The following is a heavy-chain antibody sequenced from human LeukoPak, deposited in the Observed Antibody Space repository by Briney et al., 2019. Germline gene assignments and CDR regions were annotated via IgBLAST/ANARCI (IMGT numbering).Heavy chain of an antibody. CDR3: ARVLAQSYYYYGMDV. Sequence: TSSQTLSLACTVSGGSISSGGYYWSWIRQHPGKGLEWIGYIYYSGSTYYNPSLKSRVTISVDTSKNQFSLKLSSVTAADTAVYYCARVLAQSYYYYGMDVWGQGTTVTVSS. CDR1: GGSISSGGYY. V-gene: IGHV4-31*03. J-gene: IGHJ6*02. CDR2: IYYSGST. D-gene: IGHD3-3*01.